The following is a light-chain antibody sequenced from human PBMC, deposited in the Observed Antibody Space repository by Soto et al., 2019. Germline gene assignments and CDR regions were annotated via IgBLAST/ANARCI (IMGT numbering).Light chain of an antibody. CDR1: QSISSN. CDR3: QQYNNWPRT. V-gene: IGKV3-15*01. J-gene: IGKJ1*01. CDR2: GAS. Sequence: EIVMTQSPATLSVSPGERATLSCRASQSISSNLAWYQQKPGQAPSLLIYGASTRATGIPASFSGSGSGTDFTLTISSLQSEDFAVYYCQQYNNWPRTFGQGTKVEFK.